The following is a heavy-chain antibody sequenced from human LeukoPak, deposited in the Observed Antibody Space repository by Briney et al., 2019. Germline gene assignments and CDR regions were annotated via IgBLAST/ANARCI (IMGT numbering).Heavy chain of an antibody. CDR1: GGSISSSRYY. D-gene: IGHD6-13*01. CDR2: LYYSGNT. CDR3: ARGSVLLAAAAHRGKYFQH. J-gene: IGHJ1*01. Sequence: KPSETLSLTCTVSGGSISSSRYYWGWIRQSPGKGLEWIGSLYYSGNTYYNPSLKSRVTISVDTSKNQFTLNLNSVTAADTAVYYCARGSVLLAAAAHRGKYFQHWGQGTLVTVSS. V-gene: IGHV4-39*01.